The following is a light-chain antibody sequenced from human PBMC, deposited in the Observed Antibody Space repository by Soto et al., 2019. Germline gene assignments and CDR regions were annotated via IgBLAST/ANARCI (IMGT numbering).Light chain of an antibody. CDR3: KQYYAIPHT. J-gene: IGKJ2*01. Sequence: DIVMTQSPDSLAVSLGERATINCKSSQSILYSYNNKNYLAWYQQKRGQPPKLLIYGASTRESGVTDRCSGSGSGTAFTLTTSRLQAEEVAVYYYKQYYAIPHTFGQGTKLESK. CDR1: QSILYSYNNKNY. CDR2: GAS. V-gene: IGKV4-1*01.